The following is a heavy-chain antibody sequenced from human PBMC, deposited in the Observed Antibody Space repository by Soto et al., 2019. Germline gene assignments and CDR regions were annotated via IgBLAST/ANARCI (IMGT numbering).Heavy chain of an antibody. Sequence: QVQLVESGGGVVQPGRSLRLSCAATGFSFSSYGMHWVRQAPGKGLEWVAVISYEGSKKDYADSVKGRFTISRDNSKNTLYLQMNSLRGEDTAVYYCAKDLSEMATIQWLDSWGQGTLVTVSS. J-gene: IGHJ5*01. CDR1: GFSFSSYG. V-gene: IGHV3-30*18. CDR3: AKDLSEMATIQWLDS. CDR2: ISYEGSKK.